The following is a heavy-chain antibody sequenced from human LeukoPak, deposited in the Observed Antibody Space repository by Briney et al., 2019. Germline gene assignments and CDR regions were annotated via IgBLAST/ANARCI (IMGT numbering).Heavy chain of an antibody. D-gene: IGHD6-13*01. CDR1: GYSFTSYA. Sequence: ASVKVSCKASGYSFTSYAMHWVRQAPGQRLEWMGWINVGNGNTKYSQKFQGRVTITRDTSASTVYMELSSLTSEDTAVYYCARWLTGAGTSWDPWGQGTLVTVSS. V-gene: IGHV1-3*01. CDR2: INVGNGNT. J-gene: IGHJ5*02. CDR3: ARWLTGAGTSWDP.